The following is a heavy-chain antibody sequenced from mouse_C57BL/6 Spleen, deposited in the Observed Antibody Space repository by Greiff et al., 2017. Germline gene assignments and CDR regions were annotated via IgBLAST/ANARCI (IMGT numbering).Heavy chain of an antibody. J-gene: IGHJ4*01. V-gene: IGHV1-66*01. Sequence: VQLQQSGPELVKPGASVKISCKASGYSFTSYYIHWVKQRPGQGLEWIGWLYPGSGNTKYNEKFKGKATLTADTSSSTAYLQLRSLTSEDSAVYYCARLGGSSYDYAMDYWGQGTSVTVSS. D-gene: IGHD1-1*01. CDR3: ARLGGSSYDYAMDY. CDR1: GYSFTSYY. CDR2: LYPGSGNT.